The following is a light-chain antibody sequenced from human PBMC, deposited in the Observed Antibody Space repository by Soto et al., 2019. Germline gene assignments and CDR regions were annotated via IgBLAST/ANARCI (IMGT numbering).Light chain of an antibody. CDR1: QGVSAY. CDR2: AAS. J-gene: IGKJ2*01. V-gene: IGKV1-39*01. Sequence: DIQMTQSPSSLSASVGDRVTITCRASQGVSAYLLWYQQRQGTAPKLLIYAASNLVSGVPSRFSGGGSVKPFTLTISSLEPEDFATYYCYQSDKTPHTFGQGTKLETK. CDR3: YQSDKTPHT.